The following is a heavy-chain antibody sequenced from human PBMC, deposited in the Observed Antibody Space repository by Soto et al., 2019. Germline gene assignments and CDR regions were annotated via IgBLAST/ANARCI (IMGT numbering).Heavy chain of an antibody. J-gene: IGHJ4*02. CDR1: GYTFTHYF. Sequence: QVRLVQSGPEVRRPGASVTVSCKASGYTFTHYFIHWVRRAPGQGLEWMGYINPKSGDTHYSQTFRGRVSMTVDTSTDTASVGLSSLKSDDTAVYFCARVPGHKNSRGDFWGQGNPITVSS. CDR2: INPKSGDT. V-gene: IGHV1-2*02. CDR3: ARVPGHKNSRGDF. D-gene: IGHD3-10*01.